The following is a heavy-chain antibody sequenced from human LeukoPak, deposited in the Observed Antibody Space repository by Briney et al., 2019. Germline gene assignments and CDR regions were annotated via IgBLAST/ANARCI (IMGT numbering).Heavy chain of an antibody. CDR2: IYYSGST. J-gene: IGHJ5*02. CDR3: AREGIAEPNWFDP. CDR1: GGSISSSSYY. D-gene: IGHD6-13*01. Sequence: SETLSLTCTVSGGSISSSSYYWGWIRQPPGKGLEWIGSIYYSGSTYYNPSLKSRVTISVDTSKNQFSLKLSSVTAADTAVYYCAREGIAEPNWFDPWGQGTLVTVSS. V-gene: IGHV4-39*07.